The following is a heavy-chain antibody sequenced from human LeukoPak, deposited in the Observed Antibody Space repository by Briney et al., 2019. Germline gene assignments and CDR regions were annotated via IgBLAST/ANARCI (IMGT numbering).Heavy chain of an antibody. V-gene: IGHV4-34*01. J-gene: IGHJ6*03. D-gene: IGHD3-3*01. Sequence: SETLSLTCAVYGGSFSGYYWSWIRQPPGKWLEWLGEINHSGSTNSNPPLKSRVTISVDTSKNQFSLKLSSVTAADTAVYYCARPGEFWSGYYTRGRDYYMDVWGKGTTVTVSS. CDR2: INHSGST. CDR1: GGSFSGYY. CDR3: ARPGEFWSGYYTRGRDYYMDV.